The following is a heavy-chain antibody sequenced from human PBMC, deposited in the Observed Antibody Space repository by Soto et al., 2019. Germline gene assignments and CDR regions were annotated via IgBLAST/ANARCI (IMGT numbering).Heavy chain of an antibody. D-gene: IGHD4-4*01. J-gene: IGHJ6*02. CDR2: IVSDGRTT. CDR3: ARPGYSNYGPGVDV. Sequence: EVQLVESGGGLVQPGGSLRLSCAASGFTFSVYWMHWVRQAPGKGLVWVSRIVSDGRTTSYADSVKGRFTISRDNAKSTLYLQMNSRRAEDTAVYYCARPGYSNYGPGVDVWGQGTTVTVSS. CDR1: GFTFSVYW. V-gene: IGHV3-74*01.